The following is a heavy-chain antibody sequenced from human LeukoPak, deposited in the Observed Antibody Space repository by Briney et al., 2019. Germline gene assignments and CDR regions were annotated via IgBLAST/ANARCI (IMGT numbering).Heavy chain of an antibody. CDR3: ARGDSGWYLGLGFDY. CDR2: IYSSGTT. V-gene: IGHV4-38-2*02. D-gene: IGHD6-19*01. CDR1: RYSISSGFY. Sequence: SETLSLTCTVSRYSISSGFYWGWIRQPPGKGLEWIGSIYSSGTTYHNPSLKSRVTISIDTSKNQVSLNLRSVTAADTAVYYCARGDSGWYLGLGFDYWGQGTLVTVSS. J-gene: IGHJ4*02.